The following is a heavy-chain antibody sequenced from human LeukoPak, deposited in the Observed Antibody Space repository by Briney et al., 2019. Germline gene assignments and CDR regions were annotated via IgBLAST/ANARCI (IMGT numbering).Heavy chain of an antibody. CDR3: ARDWQVATITLGVSYYFDY. Sequence: PGGSLRLSCAASGFTFSSYWMHWVRQAPGKGLVWVSRINPDGSTTSYADSVKGRFTISRDNSKNTLYLQMNSLRAEDTAVYYCARDWQVATITLGVSYYFDYWGQGTLVTVSS. CDR2: INPDGSTT. J-gene: IGHJ4*02. D-gene: IGHD5-12*01. V-gene: IGHV3-74*01. CDR1: GFTFSSYW.